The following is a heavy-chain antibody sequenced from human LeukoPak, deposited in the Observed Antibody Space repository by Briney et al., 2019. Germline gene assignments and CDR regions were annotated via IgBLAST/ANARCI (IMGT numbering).Heavy chain of an antibody. J-gene: IGHJ4*02. Sequence: PGGSLRLSCAASGFTFSSYGMHWVRQAPGKGLEWVAFIRYDGSNKYYADSVKGRFTISRDNSKNPLYLQMNSLRAEDTAVYYCAKDREWELLYYFDYWGQGTLVTVSS. CDR3: AKDREWELLYYFDY. D-gene: IGHD1-26*01. V-gene: IGHV3-30*02. CDR1: GFTFSSYG. CDR2: IRYDGSNK.